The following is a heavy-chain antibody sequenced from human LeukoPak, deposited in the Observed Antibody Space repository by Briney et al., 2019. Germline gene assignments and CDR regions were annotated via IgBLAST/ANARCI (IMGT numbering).Heavy chain of an antibody. Sequence: GGSLRLSCAASGFTFSSYGMHWVRQAPGKGLEGVAVISYDGSNKYYADSVKGRFTISRDNSKNTLYLQMNSLRAEDTAVYYCAKDSLVVVPAAIEYYYYGMDVWGQGTTVTVSS. J-gene: IGHJ6*02. CDR1: GFTFSSYG. CDR2: ISYDGSNK. V-gene: IGHV3-30*18. D-gene: IGHD2-2*02. CDR3: AKDSLVVVPAAIEYYYYGMDV.